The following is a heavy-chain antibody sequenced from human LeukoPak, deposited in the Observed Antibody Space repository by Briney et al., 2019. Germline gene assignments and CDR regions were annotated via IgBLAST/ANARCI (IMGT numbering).Heavy chain of an antibody. CDR3: AKGADCATAICFYPWDF. CDR1: GFTFSNHA. Sequence: GGSLRLSCAVAGFTFSNHAMNWVRQPPGKGLEWVSGISGRGDSTYYADSVRGRFTISKDNSKNTLYLQMSSLRTDDTAVYYCAKGADCATAICFYPWDFGGQGTLVTVSS. CDR2: ISGRGDST. D-gene: IGHD3-16*01. V-gene: IGHV3-23*01. J-gene: IGHJ4*02.